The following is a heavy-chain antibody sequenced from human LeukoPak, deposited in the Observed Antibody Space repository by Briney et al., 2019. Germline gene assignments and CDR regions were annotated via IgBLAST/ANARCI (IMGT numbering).Heavy chain of an antibody. D-gene: IGHD2/OR15-2a*01. J-gene: IGHJ4*02. CDR3: ARDNLLLRDSQSFDC. Sequence: PGGSLRLSCAASGFTLSSYSTNWVRQAPGKGLEWVSSISSSSSYIYYADSVKGRFTISRDNAKNSLYLQMNSLRAEDTAVYYCARDNLLLRDSQSFDCWGQGTLVTVSS. V-gene: IGHV3-21*01. CDR2: ISSSSSYI. CDR1: GFTLSSYS.